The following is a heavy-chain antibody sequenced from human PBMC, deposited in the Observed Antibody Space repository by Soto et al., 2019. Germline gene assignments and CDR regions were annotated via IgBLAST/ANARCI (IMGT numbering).Heavy chain of an antibody. CDR1: GGSISSSSYY. V-gene: IGHV4-39*01. Sequence: SETLSLTCTVSGGSISSSSYYWGWIRQPPGKGLEWVGSIYYSGSTYYNPSLKSRVTISVDTSKNQFSLKLSSVTAADTAVYYCARLSRRGFPNTFYYGMDVWGQGTTVTVSS. CDR3: ARLSRRGFPNTFYYGMDV. CDR2: IYYSGST. D-gene: IGHD3-10*01. J-gene: IGHJ6*02.